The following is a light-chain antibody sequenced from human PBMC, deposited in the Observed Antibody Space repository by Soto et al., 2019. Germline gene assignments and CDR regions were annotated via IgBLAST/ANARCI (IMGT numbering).Light chain of an antibody. V-gene: IGKV3-11*01. CDR2: DAS. CDR3: QQHSNWPIT. Sequence: EIVLTQSPATLSLSPGERATLSCRASQSVSSYLAWYQQKPGQAPRLLIYDASNRATGIPARFSGSGSGTDFTLTISSLEPEDFAVYYCQQHSNWPITFGQGTRLDIK. J-gene: IGKJ5*01. CDR1: QSVSSY.